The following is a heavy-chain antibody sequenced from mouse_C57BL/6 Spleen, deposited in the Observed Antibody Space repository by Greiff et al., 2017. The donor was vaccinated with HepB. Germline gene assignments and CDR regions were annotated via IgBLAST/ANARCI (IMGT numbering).Heavy chain of an antibody. V-gene: IGHV1-69*01. J-gene: IGHJ4*01. Sequence: QVQLQQPGAELVMPGASVKLSCKASGYTFTSYWMHWVKQRPGQGLEWIGEIDPSDSYTNYNQKFKGKSTLTVDKSSSTAYMQLSSLTSEDSAVYYCARRTAYYARDYWGQGTSVTVSS. CDR1: GYTFTSYW. CDR2: IDPSDSYT. CDR3: ARRTAYYARDY.